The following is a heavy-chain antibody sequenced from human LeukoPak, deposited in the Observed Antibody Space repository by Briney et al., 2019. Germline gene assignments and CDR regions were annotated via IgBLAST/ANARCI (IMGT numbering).Heavy chain of an antibody. V-gene: IGHV3-15*01. CDR1: GFTFSNAW. CDR3: TTDQGGRRYYGSGNYPHY. CDR2: IKSKTDGGTR. J-gene: IGHJ4*02. D-gene: IGHD3-10*01. Sequence: GGSLRLSCAASGFTFSNAWMTWVRQAPGKGLEWVGRIKSKTDGGTRDYAAPAKGRFTISRDDSKNTLYLQMNTLKTEDTAVYYCTTDQGGRRYYGSGNYPHYWGQGTLVTVSS.